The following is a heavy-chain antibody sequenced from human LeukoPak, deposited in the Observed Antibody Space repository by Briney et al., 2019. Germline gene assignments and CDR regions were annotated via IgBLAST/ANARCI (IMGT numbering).Heavy chain of an antibody. CDR2: IYSGGST. D-gene: IGHD5-12*01. CDR1: GFTVSSNY. J-gene: IGHJ4*02. V-gene: IGHV3-53*01. CDR3: ARVLGVDIVAGTDY. Sequence: GGSLRLSCAASGFTVSSNYMSWVRQAPGKGLEWVSVIYSGGSTYYADSVKGRFTISRDNSKNTLYLQMNSLRAEDTAVYYCARVLGVDIVAGTDYWGQGTLVTVSS.